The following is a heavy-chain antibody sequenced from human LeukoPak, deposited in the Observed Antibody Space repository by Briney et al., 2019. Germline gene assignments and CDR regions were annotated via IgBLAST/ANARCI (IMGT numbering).Heavy chain of an antibody. J-gene: IGHJ4*02. V-gene: IGHV3-23*01. Sequence: GWSLRLSCAASGFTFNSDAMSWVRQAPGKGLEWVSAISGSGGSIYYADSVKGRFTISRDNSKNTLYLQMNSLRAEDTAVYYCAKAFTYYYGSGSPDYWGQGTLVTVSS. CDR2: ISGSGGSI. CDR3: AKAFTYYYGSGSPDY. D-gene: IGHD3-10*01. CDR1: GFTFNSDA.